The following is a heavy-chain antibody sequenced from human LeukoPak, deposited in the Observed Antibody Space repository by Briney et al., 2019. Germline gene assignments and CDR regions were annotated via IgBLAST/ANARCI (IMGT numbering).Heavy chain of an antibody. Sequence: SVKVSCTASGGTFSSYAISWVRQAPGQGLEWMGGIIPIFGTANYAQKFQGRVTITADESTSTAYMELSSLRSEDTAVYYCARGRIAVAGYSHFDYWGQGTLVTVSS. V-gene: IGHV1-69*13. CDR1: GGTFSSYA. D-gene: IGHD6-19*01. CDR2: IIPIFGTA. CDR3: ARGRIAVAGYSHFDY. J-gene: IGHJ4*02.